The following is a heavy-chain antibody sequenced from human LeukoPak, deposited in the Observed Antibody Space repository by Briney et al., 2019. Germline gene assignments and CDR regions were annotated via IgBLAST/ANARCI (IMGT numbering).Heavy chain of an antibody. Sequence: SETLSLTCTVSGGSISSSSYYWGWIRQPPEKGLEWIGSIYYSGNTYYNPSLKSRVTISVDTSKNQFSLKLSSVTAADTAVYYCARHTWQWLPFDDWGQGTQVTISS. CDR2: IYYSGNT. CDR1: GGSISSSSYY. J-gene: IGHJ4*02. D-gene: IGHD5-12*01. CDR3: ARHTWQWLPFDD. V-gene: IGHV4-39*01.